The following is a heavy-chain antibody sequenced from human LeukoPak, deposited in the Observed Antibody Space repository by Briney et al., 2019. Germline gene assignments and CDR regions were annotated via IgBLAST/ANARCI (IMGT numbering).Heavy chain of an antibody. CDR3: ARGWDYDSGGRPTAYVY. J-gene: IGHJ4*02. D-gene: IGHD3-22*01. CDR1: GGTFSSYA. CDR2: IIPIFGTA. V-gene: IGHV1-69*01. Sequence: SVKVSCKASGGTFSSYAISWVRQAPGQGLEWMGGIIPIFGTANYAQKFQGRVTITADESTRTVYMELNSLKSEDTAVYYCARGWDYDSGGRPTAYVYWGQGTLVTVSS.